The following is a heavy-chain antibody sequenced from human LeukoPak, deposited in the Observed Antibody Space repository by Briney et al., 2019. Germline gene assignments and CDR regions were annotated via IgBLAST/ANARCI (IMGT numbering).Heavy chain of an antibody. CDR2: INHSGST. CDR3: AKGTTIPPYSCSLYPVTKFRP. CDR1: GGSFSGYY. D-gene: IGHD6-13*01. V-gene: IGHV4-34*01. Sequence: SETLSLTCAVYGGSFSGYYWSWIRQPPGKGLEWIGEINHSGSTNYNPSLKSRVTISVDTSKNQFSLKLSSVTAADTAVYYWAKGTTIPPYSCSLYPVTKFRPRGPGTPVTVSS. J-gene: IGHJ4*01.